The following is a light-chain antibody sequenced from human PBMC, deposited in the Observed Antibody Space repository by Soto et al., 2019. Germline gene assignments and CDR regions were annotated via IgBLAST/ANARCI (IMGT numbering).Light chain of an antibody. CDR1: QSISAKH. CDR3: QDFGSSPRYA. V-gene: IGKV3-20*01. Sequence: EIVLTQSPGLLSSSPGETAVLSCRASQSISAKHLAWYQLRPSQSPRLLIYGASGRATGVPGRFSGSGSGTDFTLTMGRLVTEDLVVYCCQDFGSSPRYAFGQGTKLEI. CDR2: GAS. J-gene: IGKJ2*01.